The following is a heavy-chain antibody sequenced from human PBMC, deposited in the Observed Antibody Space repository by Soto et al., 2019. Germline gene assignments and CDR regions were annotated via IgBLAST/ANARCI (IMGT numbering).Heavy chain of an antibody. J-gene: IGHJ4*02. CDR3: ARLTYDSSGYYYVHDY. CDR1: GGSISSSSYY. Sequence: PSETLSLTCTVSGGSISSSSYYWGWIRQPPGKGLEWIGSIYYSGSTYYNPSLKSRVTISVDTSKNQFSLKLSSVTAADTAVYYCARLTYDSSGYYYVHDYWGQGTLVTVSS. CDR2: IYYSGST. D-gene: IGHD3-22*01. V-gene: IGHV4-39*01.